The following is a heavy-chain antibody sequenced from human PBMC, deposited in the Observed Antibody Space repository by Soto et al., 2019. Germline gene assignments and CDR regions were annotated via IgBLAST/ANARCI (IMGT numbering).Heavy chain of an antibody. CDR1: GGTFSSYT. CDR2: IIPILGIA. CDR3: ARDSVVVPAATSMNYYYGMDV. D-gene: IGHD2-2*01. J-gene: IGHJ6*02. V-gene: IGHV1-69*04. Sequence: SVKVSCKASGGTFSSYTISWVRQAPGQGLEWMGRIIPILGIANYAQKFQGRVTITADKSTSTAYMELRSLRSDDTAVYYCARDSVVVPAATSMNYYYGMDVWGQGTTVTVSS.